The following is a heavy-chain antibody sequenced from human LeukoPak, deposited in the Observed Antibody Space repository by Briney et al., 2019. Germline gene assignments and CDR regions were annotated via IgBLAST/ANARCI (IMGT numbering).Heavy chain of an antibody. J-gene: IGHJ4*02. V-gene: IGHV4-34*01. CDR3: ARGQEKYCSSTSCYTLDY. D-gene: IGHD2-2*02. Sequence: SETLSLTCAVYGGSFSGYYWSWIRQPPGEGLEWIGEINHSGSTNYNPSLKSRVTISVDTSNNQFSLKLSSVTAADTAVYYCARGQEKYCSSTSCYTLDYWGQGTLVTVSS. CDR1: GGSFSGYY. CDR2: INHSGST.